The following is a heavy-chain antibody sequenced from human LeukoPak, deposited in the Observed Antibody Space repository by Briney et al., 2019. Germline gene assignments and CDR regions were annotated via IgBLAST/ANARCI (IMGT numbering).Heavy chain of an antibody. V-gene: IGHV5-51*01. Sequence: GESLKISCKGSGYRFTSYWIGWVRQMPGKGLEWMGIIYPGDSDTRYSPSFQGQVTISADKSISTAYLQWSSLKASNTAMYYCARRGTDMGDWFDPWGQGTLVTVSS. J-gene: IGHJ5*02. CDR2: IYPGDSDT. CDR3: ARRGTDMGDWFDP. D-gene: IGHD2-15*01. CDR1: GYRFTSYW.